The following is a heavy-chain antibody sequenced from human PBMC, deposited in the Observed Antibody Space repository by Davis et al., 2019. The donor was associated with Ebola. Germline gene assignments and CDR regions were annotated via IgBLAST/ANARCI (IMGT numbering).Heavy chain of an antibody. V-gene: IGHV1-46*01. D-gene: IGHD4-17*01. CDR1: GYTFTSYY. Sequence: ASVKVSCKASGYTFTSYYMHWVRQAPGQGLEWMGIINPSGGSTSYAQKFQGRVTMTRDTSTSTVYMELSSLRSEHTAVYYCAREGAYDYGDYALGMDVWGQGTTVTVSS. J-gene: IGHJ6*02. CDR2: INPSGGST. CDR3: AREGAYDYGDYALGMDV.